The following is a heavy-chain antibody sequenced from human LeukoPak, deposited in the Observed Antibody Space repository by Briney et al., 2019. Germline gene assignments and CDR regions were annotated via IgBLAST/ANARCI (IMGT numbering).Heavy chain of an antibody. CDR1: GFTFSSYS. CDR3: AREDYDILTGYYTN. CDR2: ISSSSSYI. D-gene: IGHD3-9*01. J-gene: IGHJ4*02. V-gene: IGHV3-21*01. Sequence: GGSLRLSCAASGFTFSSYSMNWVRQAPGKGMEWVSSISSSSSYIYYADSVKGRFTISRDNAKNSLYLQMNSLRAEDTAVYYCAREDYDILTGYYTNWGQGTLVTVSS.